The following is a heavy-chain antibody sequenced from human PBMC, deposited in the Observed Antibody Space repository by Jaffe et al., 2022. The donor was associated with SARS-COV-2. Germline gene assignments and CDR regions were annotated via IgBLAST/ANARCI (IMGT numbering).Heavy chain of an antibody. V-gene: IGHV4-61*02. CDR3: VRNFYGSATTL. Sequence: QVQLQESGPGLVKPSQTLSLTCTVSGASINSGTHYWSWIRQPAGKGLEWLGRLHTTGRADYNPSLRSRVTISVDPSSNQFSLSLSSVTAADTADYYCVRNFYGSATTLWGQGTLVTVSS. D-gene: IGHD3-10*01. CDR1: GASINSGTHY. CDR2: LHTTGRA. J-gene: IGHJ1*01.